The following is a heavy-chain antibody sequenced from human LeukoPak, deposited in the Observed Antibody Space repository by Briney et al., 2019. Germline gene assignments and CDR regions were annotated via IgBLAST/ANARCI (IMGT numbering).Heavy chain of an antibody. J-gene: IGHJ4*02. Sequence: SVKVSCKASGGTFSSYAISWVRQAPGQGLEWMGGIIPIFGTANYAQKFQGRVTITADESTSTAYMELSSLRSEDTAVYYCARDYYDSRAFDYWDQGTLVTVSS. V-gene: IGHV1-69*01. D-gene: IGHD3-22*01. CDR1: GGTFSSYA. CDR3: ARDYYDSRAFDY. CDR2: IIPIFGTA.